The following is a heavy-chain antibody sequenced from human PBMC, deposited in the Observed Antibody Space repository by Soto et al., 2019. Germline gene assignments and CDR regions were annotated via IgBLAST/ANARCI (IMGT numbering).Heavy chain of an antibody. CDR1: GFTATNYF. CDR2: INPSGDET. Sequence: PSVTVSCTASGFTATNYFVHWVRQAPGRGLEWMGIINPSGDETTYAQKFQGRVTMTRDTSTSTVYMEVRGLTSEDTAVYYCARDRAALSGYHTTPLDYWGQGTLVTVSS. CDR3: ARDRAALSGYHTTPLDY. V-gene: IGHV1-46*01. D-gene: IGHD5-12*01. J-gene: IGHJ4*02.